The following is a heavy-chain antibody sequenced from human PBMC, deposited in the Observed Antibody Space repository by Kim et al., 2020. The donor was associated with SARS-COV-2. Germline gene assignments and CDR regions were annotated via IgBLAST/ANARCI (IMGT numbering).Heavy chain of an antibody. D-gene: IGHD3-10*01. V-gene: IGHV1-69*04. Sequence: SVKVSCKASGGTFSSYAISWVRQAPGQGLEWMGRIIPILGIANYAQKFQGRVTITADKSTSTAYMELSSLRSEETAVYYCASWAVRGYYDYWGQGTLVTVSS. J-gene: IGHJ4*02. CDR2: IIPILGIA. CDR3: ASWAVRGYYDY. CDR1: GGTFSSYA.